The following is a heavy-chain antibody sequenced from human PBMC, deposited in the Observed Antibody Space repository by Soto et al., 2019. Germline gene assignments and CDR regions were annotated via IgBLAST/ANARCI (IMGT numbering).Heavy chain of an antibody. D-gene: IGHD3-16*02. J-gene: IGHJ5*01. Sequence: GASVKVSCKASGYTFIDHYVHWMRQAPGQGLEWMGWINPKNGDTKYAQKFQGRVTMTRDTSVSTHYVDLSRLSCHEAGVYYCARSSAGVFGIIIEGSNCLASWRQGSLVTVAS. CDR1: GYTFIDHY. CDR2: INPKNGDT. V-gene: IGHV1-2*02. CDR3: ARSSAGVFGIIIEGSNCLAS.